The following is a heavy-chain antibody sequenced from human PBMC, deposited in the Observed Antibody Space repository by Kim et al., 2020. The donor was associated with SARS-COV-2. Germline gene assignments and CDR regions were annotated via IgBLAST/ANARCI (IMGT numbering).Heavy chain of an antibody. D-gene: IGHD6-19*01. V-gene: IGHV4-39*01. Sequence: SETLSLTCTVSGGSLSSSSYYWGWIRQPPGKGLEWIGTAYYIGNTYYNPSLKSRVTISVDTSKNQFSLNLGSVTAADTAVYYCARRQRYSSGWYV. J-gene: IGHJ2*01. CDR3: ARRQRYSSGWYV. CDR2: AYYIGNT. CDR1: GGSLSSSSYY.